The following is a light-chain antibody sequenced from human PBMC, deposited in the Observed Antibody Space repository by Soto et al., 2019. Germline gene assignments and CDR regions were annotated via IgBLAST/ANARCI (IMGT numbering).Light chain of an antibody. J-gene: IGKJ5*01. CDR3: QVRTNWSIA. CDR2: GAS. CDR1: QPLNNN. Sequence: EIVMTQSPATLSVSPGDRSTLSCRAGQPLNNNVAWYQHKPGQAPRLLIYGASTRATGISARFSGSGSGTEFTLTISSLQSEDFAVYYCQVRTNWSIAFGRGTRREIK. V-gene: IGKV3-15*01.